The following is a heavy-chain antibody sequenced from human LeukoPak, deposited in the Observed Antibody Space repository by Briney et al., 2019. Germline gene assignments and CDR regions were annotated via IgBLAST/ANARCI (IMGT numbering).Heavy chain of an antibody. J-gene: IGHJ6*03. Sequence: SETLSLTCTVSGYSISSGYYWGWIRQPPGKGLEWIGSIYHSGSTYYNPSLKSRVTISIDTSKNQFSLKLSSVTAAGTAVYYCGRDALVGYFSYYYMDVWGKGTTVTVSS. CDR3: GRDALVGYFSYYYMDV. V-gene: IGHV4-38-2*02. CDR1: GYSISSGYY. D-gene: IGHD2-15*01. CDR2: IYHSGST.